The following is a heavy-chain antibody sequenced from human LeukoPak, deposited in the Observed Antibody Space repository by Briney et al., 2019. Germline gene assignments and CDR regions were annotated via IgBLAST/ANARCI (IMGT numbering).Heavy chain of an antibody. J-gene: IGHJ4*02. CDR2: IWYDGSNK. Sequence: GGPLRLSCAASGFTVSGNYMTWVRQAPGKGLEWVAVIWYDGSNKYYADSVKGRFTISRDNSKNTLYLQMNSLRAEDTAVYYCARGGNTALPSDYWGQGTLVTVSS. CDR3: ARGGNTALPSDY. CDR1: GFTVSGNY. V-gene: IGHV3-33*08. D-gene: IGHD5-18*01.